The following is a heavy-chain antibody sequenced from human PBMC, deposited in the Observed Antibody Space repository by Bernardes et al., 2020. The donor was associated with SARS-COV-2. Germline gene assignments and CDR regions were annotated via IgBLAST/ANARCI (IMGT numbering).Heavy chain of an antibody. V-gene: IGHV3-74*01. D-gene: IGHD1-1*01. CDR3: SRDLNFNFFDY. CDR2: ISHDASIA. Sequence: GGSLRLSCAASGFNFGDYVMHWLRQAPGKGLVWVSRISHDASIATYADSVKGRFTVSRDNAKNTLYLQMNSLRADDTAVYYCSRDLNFNFFDYWGQGSLVTVSS. J-gene: IGHJ4*02. CDR1: GFNFGDYV.